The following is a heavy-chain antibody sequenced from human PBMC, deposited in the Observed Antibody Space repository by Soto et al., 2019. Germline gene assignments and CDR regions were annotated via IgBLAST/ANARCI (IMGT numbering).Heavy chain of an antibody. CDR3: ARAPYYYDSSGYYYGWFDP. D-gene: IGHD3-22*01. CDR2: ISAYNGNT. V-gene: IGHV1-18*01. J-gene: IGHJ5*02. CDR1: GYTFTSYG. Sequence: ASVKVSCKASGYTFTSYGISWVRQAPGQGLEWMGWISAYNGNTNYAQKLQGKVTITADESTSTAYMELSSLRSEDTAVYYCARAPYYYDSSGYYYGWFDPWGQGTLVTVSS.